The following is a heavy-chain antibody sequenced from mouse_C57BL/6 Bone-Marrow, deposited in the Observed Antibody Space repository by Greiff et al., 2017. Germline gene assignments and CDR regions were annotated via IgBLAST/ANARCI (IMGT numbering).Heavy chain of an antibody. CDR1: GYTFTSYW. Sequence: QVHVKQPGAELVKPGASVKVSCKASGYTFTSYWMHWVKQRPGQGLEWIGRIHPSDSDTNYNQKFKGKATLTVDKSSSTAYMQLSSLTSEDSAVYYCAIPYGYGYYAMDYWGQGTSVTVSS. J-gene: IGHJ4*01. D-gene: IGHD2-2*01. CDR2: IHPSDSDT. V-gene: IGHV1-74*01. CDR3: AIPYGYGYYAMDY.